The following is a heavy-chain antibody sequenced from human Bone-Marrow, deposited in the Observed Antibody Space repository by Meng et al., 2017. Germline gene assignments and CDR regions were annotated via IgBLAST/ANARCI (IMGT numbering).Heavy chain of an antibody. D-gene: IGHD3-10*01. Sequence: GGSLRLSCAASGFTFSSSWMHWVCQAPEKGLEWVAVIWYDGSNKYYADSVKGRFTISRDNSKNTLYLQMNSLRAEDTAVYYCAKAMANYYYYGMDVWGQGTTVTVSS. CDR1: GFTFSSSW. V-gene: IGHV3-33*06. CDR2: IWYDGSNK. CDR3: AKAMANYYYYGMDV. J-gene: IGHJ6*02.